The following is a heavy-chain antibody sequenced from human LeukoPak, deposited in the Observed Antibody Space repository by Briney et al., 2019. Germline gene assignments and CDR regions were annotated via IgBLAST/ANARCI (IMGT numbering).Heavy chain of an antibody. CDR2: IYYSGST. CDR1: GGSISSSSYY. V-gene: IGHV4-39*07. J-gene: IGHJ4*02. CDR3: ARADSSGWYGY. Sequence: SETLSLTCTVSGGSISSSSYYWGWIRQPPGKGLEWIGSIYYSGSTNYNPSLKSRVTISVDTSKNQFSLKLSSVTAADTAVYYCARADSSGWYGYWGQGTLVTVSS. D-gene: IGHD6-19*01.